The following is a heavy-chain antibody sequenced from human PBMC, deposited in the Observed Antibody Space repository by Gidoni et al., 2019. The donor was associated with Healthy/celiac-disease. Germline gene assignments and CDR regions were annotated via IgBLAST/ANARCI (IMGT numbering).Heavy chain of an antibody. CDR2: IYSGGST. J-gene: IGHJ6*02. D-gene: IGHD3-16*02. CDR1: GFPVHSHY. V-gene: IGHV3-66*01. Sequence: EVQLVESGGGLVQPGGSLRPSCAASGFPVHSHYMSWVRQAPGNGLECGSVIYSGGSTYYADSVKGRFTISRDNSKNTLYLQMNSLRAEDTAVYYCARDNYDYVWGSYPGMDVWGQGTTVTVSS. CDR3: ARDNYDYVWGSYPGMDV.